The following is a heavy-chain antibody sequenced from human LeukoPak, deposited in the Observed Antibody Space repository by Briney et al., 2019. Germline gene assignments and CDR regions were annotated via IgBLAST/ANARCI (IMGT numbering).Heavy chain of an antibody. D-gene: IGHD2-21*01. CDR3: ARGGDSIKHRYYYYLDV. J-gene: IGHJ6*03. CDR1: GFTFSSYA. Sequence: GGSLRLSCAASGFTFSSYAMHWVRQAPGKGLEWVAVISYDGSNKYYADSVKGRFTISRDNSKNTLYLQMNSLRAEDTAVYYCARGGDSIKHRYYYYLDVWGKGTTVTVSS. CDR2: ISYDGSNK. V-gene: IGHV3-30*04.